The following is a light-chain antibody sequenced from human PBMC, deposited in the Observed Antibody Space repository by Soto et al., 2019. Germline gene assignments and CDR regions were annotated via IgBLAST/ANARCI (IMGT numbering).Light chain of an antibody. J-gene: IGKJ1*01. CDR1: QSVSSN. CDR3: KQYNNWPRT. Sequence: EIVMTQSPATLSVSPGERATLSCRASQSVSSNLAWYKQKPGQAPRLLICGASTRATGIPARFSGSGSGTEFTLTISSLQSEDFAVYYCKQYNNWPRTFGQGTKVDIK. V-gene: IGKV3-15*01. CDR2: GAS.